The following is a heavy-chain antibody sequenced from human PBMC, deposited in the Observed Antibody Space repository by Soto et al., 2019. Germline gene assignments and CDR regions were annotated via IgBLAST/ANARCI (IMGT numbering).Heavy chain of an antibody. J-gene: IGHJ6*03. D-gene: IGHD3-3*01. Sequence: ETLSLTCTVSVGSISSYYWSWIRQPPGKGLEWIGYIYYSGSTNYNPSLKSRVTISVDTSKNQFSLKLSSVTAADTAVYYCARYFGVAPSFYYYYMDVWGKGTTVTVSS. CDR2: IYYSGST. CDR1: VGSISSYY. CDR3: ARYFGVAPSFYYYYMDV. V-gene: IGHV4-59*01.